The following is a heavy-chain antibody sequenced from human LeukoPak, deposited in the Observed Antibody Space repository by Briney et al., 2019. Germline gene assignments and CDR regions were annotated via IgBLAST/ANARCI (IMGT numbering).Heavy chain of an antibody. V-gene: IGHV1-18*01. CDR3: ARDCKVRGRGIFGVVIHYYYMDV. D-gene: IGHD3-3*01. CDR1: GYTFTSYG. Sequence: GASVKVSRKASGYTFTSYGISWVRQAPGQGLEWMGWISAYNGNTNYAQKLQGRVTMTTDTSTSTAYMELRSLRSDDTAVYYCARDCKVRGRGIFGVVIHYYYMDVWGKGTTVTVSS. J-gene: IGHJ6*03. CDR2: ISAYNGNT.